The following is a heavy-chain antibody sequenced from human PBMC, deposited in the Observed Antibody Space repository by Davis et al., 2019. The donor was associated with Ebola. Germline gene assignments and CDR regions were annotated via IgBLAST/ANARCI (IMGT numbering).Heavy chain of an antibody. D-gene: IGHD2-2*01. J-gene: IGHJ3*02. V-gene: IGHV2-5*01. CDR2: IFSSGNK. CDR1: VFSRTINAVR. CDR3: ANAYSSSTNCYPGAVDI. Sequence: SGPTLVKPTHNLTLTCTFSVFSRTINAVRVGWIRHPPGNALEWLAVIFSSGNKRYSPALKGRLTISKDTPKNQVVLTMTNMHPVDTATYYCANAYSSSTNCYPGAVDIWGQGTMVTVSS.